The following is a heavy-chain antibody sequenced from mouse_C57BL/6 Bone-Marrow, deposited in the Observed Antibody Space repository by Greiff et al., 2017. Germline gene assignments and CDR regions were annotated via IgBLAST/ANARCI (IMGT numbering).Heavy chain of an antibody. V-gene: IGHV1-55*01. D-gene: IGHD2-13*01. J-gene: IGHJ1*03. Sequence: QVQLKQPGAELVKPGASVKMSCKASGYTFTSYWITWVKQRPGQGLEWIGDIYPGSGSTNYNEKFKSKATLTVDTSSSTAYMQLSSLTSEDSAVYYCARWDGEWGSDWYFDVWGTGTTVTVSS. CDR3: ARWDGEWGSDWYFDV. CDR2: IYPGSGST. CDR1: GYTFTSYW.